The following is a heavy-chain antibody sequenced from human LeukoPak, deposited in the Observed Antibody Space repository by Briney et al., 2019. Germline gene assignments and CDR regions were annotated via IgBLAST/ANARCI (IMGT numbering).Heavy chain of an antibody. CDR3: AKHRGDYSGWYGDY. J-gene: IGHJ4*02. CDR2: ISGSGGST. V-gene: IGHV3-23*01. D-gene: IGHD6-19*01. Sequence: GGSLRLSCAASGSTFSSYAMSWVRQAPGKGLEWVSVISGSGGSTYYADSVKGRFTISRDNSKNTLYLQMNSLRAEDTAVYYCAKHRGDYSGWYGDYWGQGTLVTVSS. CDR1: GSTFSSYA.